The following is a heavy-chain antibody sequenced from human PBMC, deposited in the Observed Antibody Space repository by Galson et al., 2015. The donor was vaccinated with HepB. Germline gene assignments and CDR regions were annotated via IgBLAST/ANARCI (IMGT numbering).Heavy chain of an antibody. CDR2: ISYDGSNK. D-gene: IGHD4-23*01. V-gene: IGHV3-30*04. Sequence: SLRLSCAASGFTFSSYAMHWVRQAPGKGLEWVAVISYDGSNKYYADSVKGRFTISRDNSKNTLYLQMNSLRAEDTAVYYCARVAGYVGNRFFDYWGQGTLDTVSS. CDR3: ARVAGYVGNRFFDY. CDR1: GFTFSSYA. J-gene: IGHJ4*02.